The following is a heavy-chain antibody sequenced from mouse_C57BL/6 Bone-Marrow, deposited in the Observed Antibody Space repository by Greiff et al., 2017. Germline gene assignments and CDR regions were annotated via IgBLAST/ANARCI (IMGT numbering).Heavy chain of an antibody. D-gene: IGHD1-1*01. J-gene: IGHJ1*03. Sequence: QVQLQQSGAELVKPGASVKMSCKASGYTFTSYWITWVKQRPGQGLEWIGDIYPGSGSTNYNEKFKSKATLTVDTSSSTAYMQLSSLTSEDSAVYYCANRITTVGAKDRYFDVWGTGTTVTVSS. CDR2: IYPGSGST. CDR3: ANRITTVGAKDRYFDV. CDR1: GYTFTSYW. V-gene: IGHV1-55*01.